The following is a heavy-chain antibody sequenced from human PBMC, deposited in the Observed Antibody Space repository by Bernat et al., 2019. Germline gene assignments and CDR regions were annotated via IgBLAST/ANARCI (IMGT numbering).Heavy chain of an antibody. Sequence: EVQLVESGGGLVQPGGSLRLSCAASGFSFSNDRIHWVRQAPWEGLVWFSPINSDRSYTSYADSVKGRFTVSRDNAKNALYLQRNSLRAEDTALYYCVSDPGSSSHDWYFDLWGHGTLVTVSS. CDR1: GFSFSNDR. CDR3: VSDPGSSSHDWYFDL. V-gene: IGHV3-74*01. D-gene: IGHD6-13*01. CDR2: INSDRSYT. J-gene: IGHJ2*01.